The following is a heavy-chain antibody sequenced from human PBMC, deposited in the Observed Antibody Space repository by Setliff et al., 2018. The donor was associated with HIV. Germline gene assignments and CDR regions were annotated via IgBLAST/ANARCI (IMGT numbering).Heavy chain of an antibody. D-gene: IGHD3-10*01. CDR1: GFTFSEAW. J-gene: IGHJ5*02. CDR3: TTNLPRSVELRRSGIDP. CDR2: IKSKAGGEAT. V-gene: IGHV3-15*01. Sequence: PGGSLRLSCAASGFTFSEAWMTWVRHGPGKGLEWVGRIKSKAGGEATDYAAPVKGRFSISRDDSKNMFYLQMNNLKPEDTAVYYCTTNLPRSVELRRSGIDPWGQGALVTVSS.